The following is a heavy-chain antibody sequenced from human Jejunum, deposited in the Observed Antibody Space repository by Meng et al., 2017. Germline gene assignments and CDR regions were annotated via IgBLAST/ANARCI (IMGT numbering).Heavy chain of an antibody. J-gene: IGHJ4*02. Sequence: QRPLQESGPGLVRPSRTLSLLCSVSGGSGSSAGYQWSWIRQPPGKGLEWIGYASTNYNPSLKSRVTISVDTSKNQFSLRLTSVTAADTAVYYCARDHMGSLDYWGQGILVTVSS. CDR2: AST. V-gene: IGHV4-61*08. CDR1: GGSGSSAGYQ. D-gene: IGHD1-26*01. CDR3: ARDHMGSLDY.